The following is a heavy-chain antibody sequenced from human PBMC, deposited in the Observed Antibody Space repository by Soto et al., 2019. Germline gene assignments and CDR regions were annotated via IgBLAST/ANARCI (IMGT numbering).Heavy chain of an antibody. CDR2: IYHSGST. J-gene: IGHJ5*02. V-gene: IGHV4-4*02. CDR3: AAMVRGVIRWFDP. D-gene: IGHD3-10*01. Sequence: SETLSLTCAVSGGSISSSNWWSWVRQPPGKGLEWIGEIYHSGSTNYNPSLKSRVTISVDKSKNQFSLKLSSVTAADTAVYYCAAMVRGVIRWFDPWGQGTLVTVSS. CDR1: GGSISSSNW.